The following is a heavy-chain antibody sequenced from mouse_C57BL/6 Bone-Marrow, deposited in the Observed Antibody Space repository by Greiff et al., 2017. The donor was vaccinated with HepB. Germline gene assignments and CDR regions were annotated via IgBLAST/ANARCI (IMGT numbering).Heavy chain of an antibody. J-gene: IGHJ2*01. CDR1: GYTFTSYW. V-gene: IGHV1-5*01. D-gene: IGHD2-1*01. Sequence: VQLQQSGTVLARPGASVKMSCKTSGYTFTSYWMHWVKQRPGQGLEWIGAIYPGNSDTSYNQKFKGKAKLTAVTSASTAYMELSSLTNVDSAVYYCTRQDGNYEEYFDYWGQGTTLTVSS. CDR3: TRQDGNYEEYFDY. CDR2: IYPGNSDT.